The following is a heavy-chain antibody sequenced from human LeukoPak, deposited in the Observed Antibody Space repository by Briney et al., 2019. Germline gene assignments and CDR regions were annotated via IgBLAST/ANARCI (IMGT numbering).Heavy chain of an antibody. D-gene: IGHD2-21*01. CDR3: ARQGVDIVVVEY. CDR1: GASISSTDYY. CDR2: MYYRGST. Sequence: SETLSLTCTVSGASISSTDYYWGWIRQPPGKGLEWIGSMYYRGSTYYNPSLKSRITISVDTSENQLSLKLSSVTAADTAVYYCARQGVDIVVVEYWGQGTLLTVSS. V-gene: IGHV4-39*01. J-gene: IGHJ4*02.